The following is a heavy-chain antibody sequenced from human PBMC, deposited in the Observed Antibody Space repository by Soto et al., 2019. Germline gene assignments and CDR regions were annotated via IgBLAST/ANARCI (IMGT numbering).Heavy chain of an antibody. D-gene: IGHD3-10*01. CDR3: VRGSTASSPGSPIFVF. Sequence: PGGSLRLSCVSSGLTFGSRAMSWVRQSPGEGLEWVSTITDTGGDAKYADSVRGRFAISRDNPKNTLSLQMSTLRAEDSAIYFCVRGSTASSPGSPIFVFWGRGTLVTVSS. J-gene: IGHJ4*02. V-gene: IGHV3-23*01. CDR2: ITDTGGDA. CDR1: GLTFGSRA.